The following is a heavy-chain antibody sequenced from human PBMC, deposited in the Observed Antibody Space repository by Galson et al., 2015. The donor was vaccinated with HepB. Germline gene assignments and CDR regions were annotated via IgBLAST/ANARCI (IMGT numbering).Heavy chain of an antibody. Sequence: QSGAEVKKPDDSLTISCKASGYYFTSYWIAWVRQTPGKGLEWMGIIYPGDSDTKYSPSFRGQVTMLADKSTNTVYLQWRGLKYADNAIYYCARLWGWFGMGWSPGSFDFWGQGTPVTVSS. CDR1: GYYFTSYW. V-gene: IGHV5-51*01. J-gene: IGHJ4*02. D-gene: IGHD2-21*01. CDR2: IYPGDSDT. CDR3: ARLWGWFGMGWSPGSFDF.